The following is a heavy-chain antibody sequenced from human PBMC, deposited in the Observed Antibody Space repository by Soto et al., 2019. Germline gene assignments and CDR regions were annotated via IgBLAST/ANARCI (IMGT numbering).Heavy chain of an antibody. Sequence: QVQVVQSGDEVKKPGASVKVSCKASGYTFTNYGFSWVRQAPGQGLEWMGWISGYNGNTKYAEKFQGRVTMTTDTSTSTAHMELRSLRFDDTAVYYCAREGPAPYYYYGMDVWGQGTAVTVSS. CDR3: AREGPAPYYYYGMDV. CDR2: ISGYNGNT. V-gene: IGHV1-18*01. J-gene: IGHJ6*02. CDR1: GYTFTNYG.